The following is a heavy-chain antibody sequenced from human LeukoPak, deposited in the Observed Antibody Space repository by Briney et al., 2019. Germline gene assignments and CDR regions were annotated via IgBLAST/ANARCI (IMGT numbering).Heavy chain of an antibody. J-gene: IGHJ5*02. V-gene: IGHV1-8*01. CDR3: AREGSSGYNNWFDP. Sequence: ASVKVSCKASGYTFTSYDINWVRQATGQGLEWMGWMNPNSGNTGYAQEFQGRVTMTRNTSISTAYMELSSLRSEDTAVYYCAREGSSGYNNWFDPWGQGTLVTVSS. D-gene: IGHD3-22*01. CDR1: GYTFTSYD. CDR2: MNPNSGNT.